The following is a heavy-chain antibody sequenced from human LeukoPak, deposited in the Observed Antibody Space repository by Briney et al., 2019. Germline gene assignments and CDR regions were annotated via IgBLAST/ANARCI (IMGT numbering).Heavy chain of an antibody. CDR3: ARAGYCGDGGCRGGSAFDV. J-gene: IGHJ3*01. D-gene: IGHD5-12*01. CDR2: ISGYTGDT. V-gene: IGHV1-18*01. CDR1: GYTFPNYD. Sequence: GASVKVSCKTSGYTFPNYDIYWVRQAPGQGLECMGWISGYTGDTKYAQILQGRLTVTTDTSTSTAYMELRSLTYDDTAAYYCARAGYCGDGGCRGGSAFDVWGQGTMVTVSS.